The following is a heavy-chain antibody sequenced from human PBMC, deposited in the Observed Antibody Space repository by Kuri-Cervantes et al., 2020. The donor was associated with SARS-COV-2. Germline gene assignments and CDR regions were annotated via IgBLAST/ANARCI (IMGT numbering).Heavy chain of an antibody. Sequence: GESLKISCAASGFTFSSYAMSWVRQAPGKGLEWVSAISGSGGSTYYADSVKGRFTISRDNSKNTLYLQKNSLRAEDTVVYYCAKEGPTGYYDSSGYYYDYYYGMDVWGQGTTVTVSS. CDR1: GFTFSSYA. CDR3: AKEGPTGYYDSSGYYYDYYYGMDV. J-gene: IGHJ6*02. V-gene: IGHV3-23*01. CDR2: ISGSGGST. D-gene: IGHD3-22*01.